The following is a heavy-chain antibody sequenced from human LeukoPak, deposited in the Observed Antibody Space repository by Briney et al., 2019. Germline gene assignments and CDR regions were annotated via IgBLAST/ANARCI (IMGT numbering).Heavy chain of an antibody. V-gene: IGHV6-1*01. CDR2: TFYRSKWYY. CDR3: ARAFRAISGWRKYDY. Sequence: SQTLTLTCAISGDSVSSNSAAWNWIRQSPSRGLEWLGRTFYRSKWYYDYAVSVKSRINISPDTSKNQFSLQLSSVTPEDTAVYCCARAFRAISGWRKYDYWGQGILVTVSS. CDR1: GDSVSSNSAA. J-gene: IGHJ4*02. D-gene: IGHD6-19*01.